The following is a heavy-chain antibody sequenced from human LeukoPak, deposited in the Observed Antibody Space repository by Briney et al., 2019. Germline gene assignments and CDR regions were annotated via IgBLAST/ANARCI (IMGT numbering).Heavy chain of an antibody. CDR2: ISSNGGST. D-gene: IGHD3-10*01. J-gene: IGHJ4*02. CDR1: GFTFSRYA. Sequence: GGSLRLSCSATGFTFSRYAMHWVRQAPGKGLEYVSAISSNGGSTYYADSVKGRFTISRDNSRNTLHLQMSSLRVEDTAVYYCVKDSSSGSYFDYWGQGTLVTVSS. CDR3: VKDSSSGSYFDY. V-gene: IGHV3-64D*06.